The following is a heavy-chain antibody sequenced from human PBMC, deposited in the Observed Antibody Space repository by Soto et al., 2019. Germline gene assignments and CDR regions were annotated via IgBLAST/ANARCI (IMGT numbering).Heavy chain of an antibody. D-gene: IGHD3-22*01. J-gene: IGHJ4*02. V-gene: IGHV4-31*03. Sequence: PSETLSLTCTVSGGSISGGGNFWSWIRQHPGKGLEWIGYIYDSGSTYYNPSLQSRVAISVDTSKNQFSLKVTSLTAADTAVYYCARVRTLIVEFRGLPWENHYFDSWGQGTLVTVSS. CDR1: GGSISGGGNF. CDR2: IYDSGST. CDR3: ARVRTLIVEFRGLPWENHYFDS.